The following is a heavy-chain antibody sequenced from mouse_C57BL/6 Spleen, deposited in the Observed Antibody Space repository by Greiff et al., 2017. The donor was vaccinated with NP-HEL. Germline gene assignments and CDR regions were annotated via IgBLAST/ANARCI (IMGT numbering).Heavy chain of an antibody. V-gene: IGHV1-15*01. CDR1: GYTFTDYE. J-gene: IGHJ2*01. CDR2: IDPETGGT. D-gene: IGHD3-2*02. Sequence: VQLQQSGAELVRPGASVTLSCKASGYTFTDYEMPWVKQTPVHGLEWIGAIDPETGGTAYNQKFKGKAILTADKSSSTAYMELRSLTSEDSAVYYCTRGRQLRLQDFDYWGQGTTLTVSS. CDR3: TRGRQLRLQDFDY.